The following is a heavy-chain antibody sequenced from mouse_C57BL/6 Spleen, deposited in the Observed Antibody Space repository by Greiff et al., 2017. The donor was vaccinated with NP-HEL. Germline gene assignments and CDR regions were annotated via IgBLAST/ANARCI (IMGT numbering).Heavy chain of an antibody. J-gene: IGHJ4*01. CDR3: ARTSARAMDD. V-gene: IGHV5-4*03. CDR2: LSDGGRYT. Sequence: EVKLVESGGGLVQPGGSLKLSCAASGFTFSSYALSWVRQTPAKRLAWVAPLSDGGRYTYYPDTVKGRFTISRDNAKNNLYLQMSHLKAEDTAMYYCARTSARAMDDWGQGTSVTVSS. CDR1: GFTFSSYA.